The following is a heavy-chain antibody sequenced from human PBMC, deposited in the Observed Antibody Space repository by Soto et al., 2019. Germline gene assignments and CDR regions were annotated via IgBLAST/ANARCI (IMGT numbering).Heavy chain of an antibody. CDR1: SDSISSYY. J-gene: IGHJ4*02. V-gene: IGHV4-59*08. D-gene: IGHD6-19*01. Sequence: QVQLQESGPGLVRPSETLSLTCTVSSDSISSYYWIWIRQSPGKGLEWIGYTDYSGNTNYNPSLKSRVTISGDTSKNQFSLRLSSVTAAVAAVYYCARAVGDPLYYLDYLGQGTLVTVSS. CDR3: ARAVGDPLYYLDY. CDR2: TDYSGNT.